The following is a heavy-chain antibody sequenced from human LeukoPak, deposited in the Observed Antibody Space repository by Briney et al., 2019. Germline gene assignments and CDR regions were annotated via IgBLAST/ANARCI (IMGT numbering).Heavy chain of an antibody. V-gene: IGHV1-46*01. D-gene: IGHD5-24*01. CDR3: ARDRMAPLKGQYFQH. Sequence: ASVKVSCKASGHTFTNYYIHWVRQAPGQGLEWVGLINPNGGSTGYAQKFQGRVTVTTDTSTSTVYMELNSLGSEDTAVYYCARDRMAPLKGQYFQHWGQGTLVTVSS. CDR1: GHTFTNYY. CDR2: INPNGGST. J-gene: IGHJ1*01.